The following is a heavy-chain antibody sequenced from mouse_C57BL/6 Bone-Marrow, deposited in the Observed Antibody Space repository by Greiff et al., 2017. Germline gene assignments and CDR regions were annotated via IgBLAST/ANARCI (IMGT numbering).Heavy chain of an antibody. CDR1: GFTFSSYA. J-gene: IGHJ2*01. CDR2: ISDGGSYT. CDR3: ARDGNPFDY. D-gene: IGHD2-1*01. V-gene: IGHV5-4*01. Sequence: EVQRVESGGGLVKPGGSLKLSCAASGFTFSSYAMSWVRQTPEKRLEWVATISDGGSYTYYPDNVKGRFTISRDNAKNNLYLQMSHLKSEDTAMYYCARDGNPFDYWGQGTTRTVSS.